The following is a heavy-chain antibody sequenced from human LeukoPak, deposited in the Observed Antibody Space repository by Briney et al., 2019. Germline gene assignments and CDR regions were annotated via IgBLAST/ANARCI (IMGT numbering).Heavy chain of an antibody. CDR2: SRSKTDGGTA. Sequence: PGGSLRLSCVASGFTFSNARMTWVRQAPGKGLEWIGRSRSKTDGGTADYVASVKGRFTISRDDSKSTMYLQMNSLKTEDTAVYYCTTDPPLSISTWSWFAPWGQGTLVTVSS. V-gene: IGHV3-15*01. CDR1: GFTFSNAR. D-gene: IGHD6-13*01. CDR3: TTDPPLSISTWSWFAP. J-gene: IGHJ5*02.